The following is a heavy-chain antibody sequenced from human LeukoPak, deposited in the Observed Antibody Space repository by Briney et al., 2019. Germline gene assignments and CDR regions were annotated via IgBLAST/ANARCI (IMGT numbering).Heavy chain of an antibody. Sequence: AGGSLRLSCAASGFTFSSYAMSWVRQAPEKGLEWVSSISNSGGTTYYADSVKGRFTISRDNSKNTLYLQMNSLRAEDTAVYYCAKGKVVRGPNLNHGMDVWGQGTTVTVSS. CDR2: ISNSGGTT. CDR3: AKGKVVRGPNLNHGMDV. V-gene: IGHV3-23*01. D-gene: IGHD3-10*01. J-gene: IGHJ6*02. CDR1: GFTFSSYA.